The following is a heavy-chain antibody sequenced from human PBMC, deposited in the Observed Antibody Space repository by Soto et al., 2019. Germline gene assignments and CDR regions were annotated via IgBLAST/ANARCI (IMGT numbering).Heavy chain of an antibody. V-gene: IGHV3-23*01. J-gene: IGHJ4*02. CDR1: GFTFSSYA. CDR2: ISGSGGST. CDR3: AKENGYSSSWFEFDY. Sequence: EVQLLESGGGLVQPGGSLRLSCAASGFTFSSYAMSWVRQAPGKGLEWVSAISGSGGSTYYADSVKGQFTISRDNSKNTLYLQMNSLIAEDTAVYYCAKENGYSSSWFEFDYWGQGTLVTVSS. D-gene: IGHD6-13*01.